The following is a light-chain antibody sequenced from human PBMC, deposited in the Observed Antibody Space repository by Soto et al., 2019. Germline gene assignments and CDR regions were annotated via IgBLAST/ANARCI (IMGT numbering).Light chain of an antibody. Sequence: DIQLTQSPSFLSASVGDRVTITCRASQGIGRSLAWYQQNPGKAPKLLIYDAVILQSGVPSRFSGSGSGTEFTLTISSLQPEDFANYYCQQLSVYPLTFGGGTKVEIK. CDR3: QQLSVYPLT. CDR2: DAV. CDR1: QGIGRS. V-gene: IGKV1-9*01. J-gene: IGKJ4*01.